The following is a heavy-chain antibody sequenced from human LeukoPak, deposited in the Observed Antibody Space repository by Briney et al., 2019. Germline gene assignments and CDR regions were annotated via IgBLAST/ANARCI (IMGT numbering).Heavy chain of an antibody. V-gene: IGHV4-34*01. CDR1: GGSFSGYY. CDR2: INHSGST. Sequence: SETLSLTCAVYGGSFSGYYWSLIRQPPGKGLEWIGEINHSGSTNYNPSLKSRVTISVDTSKNQFSLKLSSVTAADTAVYYCARIVNWFDPWGQGTLVTVSS. D-gene: IGHD3-22*01. J-gene: IGHJ5*02. CDR3: ARIVNWFDP.